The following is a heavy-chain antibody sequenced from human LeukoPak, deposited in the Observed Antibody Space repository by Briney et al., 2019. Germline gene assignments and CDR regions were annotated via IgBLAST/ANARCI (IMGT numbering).Heavy chain of an antibody. CDR2: ISGSGGST. V-gene: IGHV3-23*01. J-gene: IGHJ4*02. D-gene: IGHD3-16*01. Sequence: GGSLRLSCAASGFTFSSYAMSWVRQAPGKGLEWVSAISGSGGSTYYADSVKGRFTISRDNSKNTLYLQMNSLRAKDTAVYYCAKADGGITVFDYWGQGTLVTVSS. CDR3: AKADGGITVFDY. CDR1: GFTFSSYA.